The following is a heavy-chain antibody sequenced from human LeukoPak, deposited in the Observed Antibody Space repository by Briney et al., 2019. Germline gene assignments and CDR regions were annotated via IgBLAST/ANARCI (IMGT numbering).Heavy chain of an antibody. CDR2: INPNSGGT. J-gene: IGHJ4*02. V-gene: IGHV1-2*02. Sequence: ASVKVSCKASGYTCTSYYMHWVRQAPGQGLEWMGWINPNSGGTNYAQKFQGRVTMTRDTSISTAYMELSRLRSDDTAVYYCARDRNGDQFHFDYWGQGTLVTVSS. CDR3: ARDRNGDQFHFDY. D-gene: IGHD4-17*01. CDR1: GYTCTSYY.